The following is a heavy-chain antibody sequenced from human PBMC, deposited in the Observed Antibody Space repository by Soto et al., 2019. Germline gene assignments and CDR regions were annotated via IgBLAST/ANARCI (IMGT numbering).Heavy chain of an antibody. CDR2: ISGSGGST. J-gene: IGHJ4*02. Sequence: GGSLRLSCAASGFTFRSYAMSWVRQAPGKGLEWVSAISGSGGSTYYADSVKGRFTISRDNSKNTLYLQMNSLRAEDTAVYYCAKGIVYYYDSSGYFAYWGQGTLVTVSS. CDR1: GFTFRSYA. V-gene: IGHV3-23*01. D-gene: IGHD3-22*01. CDR3: AKGIVYYYDSSGYFAY.